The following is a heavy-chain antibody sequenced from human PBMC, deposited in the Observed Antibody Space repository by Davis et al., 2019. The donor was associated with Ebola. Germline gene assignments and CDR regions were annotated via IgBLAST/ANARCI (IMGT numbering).Heavy chain of an antibody. CDR1: GFTFSNFN. J-gene: IGHJ6*02. V-gene: IGHV3-21*01. CDR2: ISTSSSYI. CDR3: AREPPVGAITYYYYGMDV. Sequence: GGSLRLSCAASGFTFSNFNMNWVRQAPGKGLEWVSSISTSSSYIYYADSVKGRFTISRDNAKNSLYLQMNSLRAEDTAVYYCAREPPVGAITYYYYGMDVWGQGTTVTVSS. D-gene: IGHD1-26*01.